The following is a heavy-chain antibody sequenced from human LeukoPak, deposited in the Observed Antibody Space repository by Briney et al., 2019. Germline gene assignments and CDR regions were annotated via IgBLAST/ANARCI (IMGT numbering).Heavy chain of an antibody. CDR2: ISYDGSNK. J-gene: IGHJ4*02. V-gene: IGHV3-30*04. Sequence: GGSLRLSCAASGFTFSSYAMHWVRQAPGKGLEWVAVISYDGSNKYYADSVKGRFTISRDNSKNTLYLQMNRLRAEDTAVYYCARRDSSGCLGYWGQGTLVTVS. D-gene: IGHD6-19*01. CDR3: ARRDSSGCLGY. CDR1: GFTFSSYA.